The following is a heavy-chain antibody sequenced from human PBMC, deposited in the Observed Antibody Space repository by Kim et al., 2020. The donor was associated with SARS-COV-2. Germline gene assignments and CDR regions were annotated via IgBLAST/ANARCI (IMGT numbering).Heavy chain of an antibody. V-gene: IGHV3-30*02. D-gene: IGHD4-17*01. J-gene: IGHJ4*02. Sequence: YYADSVEGRVTISIDNSKTTLDLQMNSRRAEDTGVYYCAKDLYGGNSRTDYWGQGTLVTVSS. CDR3: AKDLYGGNSRTDY.